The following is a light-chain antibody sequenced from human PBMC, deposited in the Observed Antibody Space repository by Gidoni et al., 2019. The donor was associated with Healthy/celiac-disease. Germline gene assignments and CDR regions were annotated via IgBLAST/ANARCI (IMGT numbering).Light chain of an antibody. CDR1: ALPKQY. CDR2: KDS. Sequence: SYELTQPPSVSVSPGQTARITCSGDALPKQYAYWYQQKPGQAPVLVIYKDSERTSGIPERFSGTSSGTTVTLTISGVQAEDEADYYCKSADSSGTYVFGTGTKVTVL. CDR3: KSADSSGTYV. J-gene: IGLJ1*01. V-gene: IGLV3-25*02.